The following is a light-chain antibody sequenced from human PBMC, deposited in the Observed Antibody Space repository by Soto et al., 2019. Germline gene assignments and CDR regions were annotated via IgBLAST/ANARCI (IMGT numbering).Light chain of an antibody. Sequence: DLQMTQSPSSLSASVGDRVTITCQASQDISNYLNWYQQKPGKAPKLLIYDASNLETGVPSRFSGSGSGTEFTLTISSLQPDDFAIYYCQQYNSQSWTFGQGTKV. CDR2: DAS. CDR3: QQYNSQSWT. CDR1: QDISNY. J-gene: IGKJ1*01. V-gene: IGKV1-33*01.